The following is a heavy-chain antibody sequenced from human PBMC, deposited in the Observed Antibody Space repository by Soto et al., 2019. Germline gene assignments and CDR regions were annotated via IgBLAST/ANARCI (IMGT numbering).Heavy chain of an antibody. D-gene: IGHD3-10*01. Sequence: QITLKESGPTLVKPTQTLTLTCSFSGFSLSTTGVGVGWIRQSPGKALEWLAIIYWDNDKRYSPSLKSRVTITKGTSKNQVVLTVPNMTPVATCSYYCARSLWFGELHWGQRALVTVSS. J-gene: IGHJ4*02. CDR2: IYWDNDK. V-gene: IGHV2-5*02. CDR1: GFSLSTTGVG. CDR3: ARSLWFGELH.